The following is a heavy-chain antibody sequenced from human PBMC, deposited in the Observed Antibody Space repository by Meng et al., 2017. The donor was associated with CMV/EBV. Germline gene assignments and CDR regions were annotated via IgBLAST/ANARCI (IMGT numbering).Heavy chain of an antibody. Sequence: ETLSLTCAASGFTSSNAWMSWVRQAPGKGLEWVGRIKSKTDGGTTDYAGPVKGRFTISRDDSKNTLYLQMNGLKTEDTAVYYCTTKMVYDFWSGYYKPPVDYYYGMDVWGQGTTVTVSS. CDR1: GFTSSNAW. CDR2: IKSKTDGGTT. CDR3: TTKMVYDFWSGYYKPPVDYYYGMDV. J-gene: IGHJ6*02. D-gene: IGHD3-3*01. V-gene: IGHV3-15*01.